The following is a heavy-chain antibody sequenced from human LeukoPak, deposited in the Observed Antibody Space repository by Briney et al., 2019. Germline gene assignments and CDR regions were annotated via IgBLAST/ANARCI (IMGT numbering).Heavy chain of an antibody. CDR1: GYTLTELS. Sequence: ASVKVSCKVSGYTLTELSMHSVRQAPGKGLEWMGGFDPVDGETIYAQKFQGRVTMTGDTSTDTAYMELSSLRSEDTAVYYCARVPAAQPPDGWFDPWGQGTLVTVSS. CDR2: FDPVDGET. V-gene: IGHV1-24*01. CDR3: ARVPAAQPPDGWFDP. D-gene: IGHD2-2*01. J-gene: IGHJ5*02.